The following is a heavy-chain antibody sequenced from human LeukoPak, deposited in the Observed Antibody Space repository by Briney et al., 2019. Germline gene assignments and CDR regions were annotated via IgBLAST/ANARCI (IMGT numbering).Heavy chain of an antibody. J-gene: IGHJ4*02. CDR3: AKYLDVVSSSSWYFDY. V-gene: IGHV3-30*18. CDR1: VFTFSSYG. Sequence: GGSLRLSCAASVFTFSSYGMHGVRQAPGKGLEWVAVISYDGSNKYYADSVKGRFTIPRDNSKNTLYLQMNSLRAGDTAVYYCAKYLDVVSSSSWYFDYWGQGTLVTVSS. D-gene: IGHD6-13*01. CDR2: ISYDGSNK.